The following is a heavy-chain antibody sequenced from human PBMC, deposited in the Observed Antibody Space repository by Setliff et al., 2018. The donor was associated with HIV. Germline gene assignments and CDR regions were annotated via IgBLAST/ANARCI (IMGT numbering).Heavy chain of an antibody. CDR2: VYHRGET. D-gene: IGHD6-19*01. Sequence: SETLSLTCDVSGFSMSNFYYWGWIRQPPGKGLEWIGSVYHRGETYYKPSLKGRVTISIDTSNNQISLRLSSVTAADTAVYYCAREEKLCAVAGTMYYYYAMDVWGHGTTVTVSS. CDR3: AREEKLCAVAGTMYYYYAMDV. CDR1: GFSMSNFYY. V-gene: IGHV4-38-2*02. J-gene: IGHJ6*02.